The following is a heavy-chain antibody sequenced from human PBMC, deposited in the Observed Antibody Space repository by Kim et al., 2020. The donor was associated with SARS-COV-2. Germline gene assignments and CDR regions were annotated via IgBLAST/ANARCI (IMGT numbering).Heavy chain of an antibody. V-gene: IGHV3-30*02. Sequence: YAESEKGRFTISRDNSNNRLYLEMSSLRAEDTAVYHCAKDIRFDSSGYFDLWGQGTQVTVSP. D-gene: IGHD3-22*01. CDR3: AKDIRFDSSGYFDL. J-gene: IGHJ5*02.